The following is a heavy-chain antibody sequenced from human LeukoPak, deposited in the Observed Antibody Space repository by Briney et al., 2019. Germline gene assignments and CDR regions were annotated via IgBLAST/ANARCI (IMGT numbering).Heavy chain of an antibody. Sequence: ASVKVSCKASGYTFTNYGISWVRQAPGQGLEWMGWISAYNGHTKYAQKVQGRVTMTRDTSTSTAYMELRSLRPDDTAVYYCARDGHRRYHYDSSGREDAFDIWGQGTMVTVSS. CDR2: ISAYNGHT. D-gene: IGHD3-22*01. CDR3: ARDGHRRYHYDSSGREDAFDI. J-gene: IGHJ3*02. V-gene: IGHV1-18*01. CDR1: GYTFTNYG.